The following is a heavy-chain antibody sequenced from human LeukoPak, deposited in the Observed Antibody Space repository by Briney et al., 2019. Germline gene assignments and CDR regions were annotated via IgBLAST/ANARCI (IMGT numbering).Heavy chain of an antibody. CDR3: AKGPHTASSYNWFDR. D-gene: IGHD5-18*01. Sequence: QPGGSLRLSCAASGFTFSIYAMSWVRQAPGKGLEWVAVISGSGGSTYYADSVKGRFTISRDNSQNTLYLQMNGLRSEDTAVYYCAKGPHTASSYNWFDRWGRGTLATVSS. CDR2: ISGSGGST. CDR1: GFTFSIYA. V-gene: IGHV3-23*01. J-gene: IGHJ5*02.